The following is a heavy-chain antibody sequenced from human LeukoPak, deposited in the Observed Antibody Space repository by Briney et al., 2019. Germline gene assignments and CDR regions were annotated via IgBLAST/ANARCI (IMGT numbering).Heavy chain of an antibody. Sequence: GGSLRLSCAASGFSFSHYAMNWVRQAPGKGLEWVSAISSSSTYIQYADSAKGRFTISRDDAKNSLYLQLDSLRVEDTAVYYCVRVGVRAWFDSWGQGTLVTVSS. CDR1: GFSFSHYA. D-gene: IGHD3-16*02. V-gene: IGHV3-21*01. J-gene: IGHJ5*01. CDR2: ISSSSTYI. CDR3: VRVGVRAWFDS.